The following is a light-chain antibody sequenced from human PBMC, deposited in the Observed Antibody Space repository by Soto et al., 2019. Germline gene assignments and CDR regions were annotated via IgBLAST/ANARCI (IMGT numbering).Light chain of an antibody. CDR2: DAS. J-gene: IGKJ2*03. Sequence: DIPMTQSPSTLSASVGDRVTITCRASQSISGWLAWYQQKPGKAPKLLIYDASSLESGVPSRFSGSGSGTEFTLTISSLQPDDFASYYCQQYHAFYSFGQGTKLEIK. CDR3: QQYHAFYS. V-gene: IGKV1-5*01. CDR1: QSISGW.